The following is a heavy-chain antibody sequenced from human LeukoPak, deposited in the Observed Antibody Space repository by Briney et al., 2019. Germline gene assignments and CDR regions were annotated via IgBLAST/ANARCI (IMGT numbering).Heavy chain of an antibody. Sequence: GASVKVSCKASGYSFTSHYMHWVRQAPGQGLEWMGLINPSGSSTLYAQKFQGRVTMTRDMSTTTDYMELSSLRSEDTAVYYCARDPPLSGPSSTVVKNPDLYYYYMDVWGKGTTVTVSS. D-gene: IGHD4-23*01. CDR3: ARDPPLSGPSSTVVKNPDLYYYYMDV. V-gene: IGHV1-46*01. CDR2: INPSGSST. J-gene: IGHJ6*03. CDR1: GYSFTSHY.